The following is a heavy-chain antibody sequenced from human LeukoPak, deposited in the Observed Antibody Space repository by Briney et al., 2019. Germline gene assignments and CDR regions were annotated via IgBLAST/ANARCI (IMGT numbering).Heavy chain of an antibody. CDR2: IIPMFGSA. CDR1: GYTFTGYY. D-gene: IGHD3-10*01. V-gene: IGHV1-69*06. J-gene: IGHJ6*03. CDR3: ARDRGEVRGVISFDNYYHMDV. Sequence: GASVKVSCKASGYTFTGYYMHWVRQAPGQGLEWMGWIIPMFGSANYAQKFQGRVTITADKSTSTAYMELSSLRYEDTAVYYCARDRGEVRGVISFDNYYHMDVWGKGTTVTVTS.